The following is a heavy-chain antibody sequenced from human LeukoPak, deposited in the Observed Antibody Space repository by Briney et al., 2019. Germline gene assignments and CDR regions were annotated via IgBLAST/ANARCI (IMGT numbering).Heavy chain of an antibody. Sequence: PGGSLRLSCAASGFSFSTYAMSWVRQAPGKGLEWVSAISGSGDNNDNTYYADSVKGQFTISRDNSKNTLYQQMNSLRAEDTAVYYCAKDLAVNTYQPLLYPIDYWGQGTLVTVSS. CDR3: AKDLAVNTYQPLLYPIDY. CDR2: ISGSGDNNDNT. V-gene: IGHV3-23*01. CDR1: GFSFSTYA. D-gene: IGHD2-2*02. J-gene: IGHJ4*02.